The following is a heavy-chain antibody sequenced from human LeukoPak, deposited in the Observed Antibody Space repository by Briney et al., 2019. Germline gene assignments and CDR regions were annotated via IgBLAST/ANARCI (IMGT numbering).Heavy chain of an antibody. CDR1: GGSFSVYY. J-gene: IGHJ4*02. D-gene: IGHD3-9*01. V-gene: IGHV4-34*01. CDR2: INHSGST. CDR3: ARGRGYYDILTGYSGSHFDY. Sequence: SETLSLTSAVYGGSFSVYYWSWIRQPPGKGLEWIGEINHSGSTNYNPSLKSRVTISVDTSKNQFSLKLSSVTAADTAVYYCARGRGYYDILTGYSGSHFDYWGQGTLVTVSS.